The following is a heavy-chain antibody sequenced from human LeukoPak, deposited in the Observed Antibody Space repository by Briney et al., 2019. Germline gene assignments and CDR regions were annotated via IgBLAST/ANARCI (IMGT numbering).Heavy chain of an antibody. CDR2: ISRDGSST. V-gene: IGHV3-74*01. CDR3: ARDLAGGGYDGEFDN. CDR1: GFTFSRYW. D-gene: IGHD5-12*01. Sequence: GGSLRLSCAASGFTFSRYWMHWVRQAPGKGLVWVSGISRDGSSTNYADSVKGRFTISRDNAKNKLYLQMNSLSAEDTAVYYCARDLAGGGYDGEFDNWGQGTLVTVSS. J-gene: IGHJ4*02.